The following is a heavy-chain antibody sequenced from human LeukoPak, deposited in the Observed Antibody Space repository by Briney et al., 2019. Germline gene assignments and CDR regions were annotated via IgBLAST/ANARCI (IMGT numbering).Heavy chain of an antibody. J-gene: IGHJ4*02. Sequence: SETLSLTCTVSGGSISSYYWSWIRQPPGKGLEWIGYIYYSGSTNYNPSLKSRVTISVDTSKNQFSLKLSSVTAADTAVYYCARVAVAGLAPDYWGQGTLVTVSS. V-gene: IGHV4-59*12. CDR2: IYYSGST. CDR1: GGSISSYY. D-gene: IGHD6-19*01. CDR3: ARVAVAGLAPDY.